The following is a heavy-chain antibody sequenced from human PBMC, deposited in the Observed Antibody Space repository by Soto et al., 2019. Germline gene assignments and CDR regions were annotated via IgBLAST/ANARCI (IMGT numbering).Heavy chain of an antibody. CDR3: AKDTVAIRSFYFDS. D-gene: IGHD2-21*01. J-gene: IGHJ4*02. Sequence: VQLLVSGGRFVQPGGSLKLSCEASGFTFGNYAMTWVRQAPGKGLEWVSTISGSGDRTYYADSVTGRFTISRDNSKNTLYLQMHSLGVEDTAVYFCAKDTVAIRSFYFDSWAQGTLVTVSS. CDR1: GFTFGNYA. CDR2: ISGSGDRT. V-gene: IGHV3-23*01.